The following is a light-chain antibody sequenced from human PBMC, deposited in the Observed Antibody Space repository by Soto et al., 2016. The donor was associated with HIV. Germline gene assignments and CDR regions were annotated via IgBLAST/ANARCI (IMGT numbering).Light chain of an antibody. CDR3: QKYEAAPAT. V-gene: IGKV1-33*01. Sequence: DIQMTQSPSSLSASVGDRVTITCQASQDIRNYLNWYQQKPGKAPKLLIYDASNLETGVPSRFSGSGSGTEFTFTINTLQPEDVGTYFCQKYEAAPATFGQGTRVEV. J-gene: IGKJ1*01. CDR2: DAS. CDR1: QDIRNY.